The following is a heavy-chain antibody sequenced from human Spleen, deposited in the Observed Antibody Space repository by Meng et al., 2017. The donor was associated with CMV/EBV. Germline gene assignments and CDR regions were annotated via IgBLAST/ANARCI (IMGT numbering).Heavy chain of an antibody. CDR3: VSNYYDSSGYYPLDY. D-gene: IGHD3-22*01. J-gene: IGHJ4*02. CDR2: ISSVGNNM. Sequence: GGSLRLSCAASGFTFDDYAMHWVRQAPGKGLEWISYISSVGNNMYYADSVKGRFTISRDNAKNSLYLQMNSLGAEDTAVYYCVSNYYDSSGYYPLDYWDQGTLVTVSS. V-gene: IGHV3-48*03. CDR1: GFTFDDYA.